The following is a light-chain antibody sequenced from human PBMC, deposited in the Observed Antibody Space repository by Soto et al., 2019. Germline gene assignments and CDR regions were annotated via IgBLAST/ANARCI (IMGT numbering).Light chain of an antibody. Sequence: DIQMTQSPSSLSASVRDRVTITCRASQSISSYLNWYQQKPGKAPKLLIYAASSLQSGVPSRFSGSGSGTDFTLTISSLQPEDFATYYCQQSYRTPMYTFGQGTKLEIK. J-gene: IGKJ2*01. CDR3: QQSYRTPMYT. CDR2: AAS. V-gene: IGKV1-39*01. CDR1: QSISSY.